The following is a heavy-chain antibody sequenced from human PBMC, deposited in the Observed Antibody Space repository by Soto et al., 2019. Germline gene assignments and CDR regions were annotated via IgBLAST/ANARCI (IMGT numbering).Heavy chain of an antibody. Sequence: QVQLAESGGGVVQPGRSLRLSCAASGFSLSNYAMHWVRQAPGKGLEWVAVISYDGSNKYYAGSVKGRFSISRDNSKNTLYLQMNSLRAEDTAVFYCARVYSESYQWWFDPWGQGTQVTVSS. V-gene: IGHV3-30-3*01. CDR3: ARVYSESYQWWFDP. D-gene: IGHD1-26*01. CDR1: GFSLSNYA. CDR2: ISYDGSNK. J-gene: IGHJ5*02.